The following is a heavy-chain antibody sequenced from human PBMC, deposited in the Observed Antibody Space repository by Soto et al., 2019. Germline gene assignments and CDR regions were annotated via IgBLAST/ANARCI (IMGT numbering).Heavy chain of an antibody. CDR3: ASTSGMTSTCFVS. V-gene: IGHV4-59*08. CDR2: VYYTGTT. CDR1: GGSITSYF. D-gene: IGHD1-1*01. J-gene: IGHJ4*02. Sequence: QVQLQESGPGLVKPSETLSLTCTVSGGSITSYFWSWIRQPPGKGLEWIGYVYYTGTTSYTPSLKSRVTISVDTSTSQFSLKLSSVTAADSAIYYCASTSGMTSTCFVSWGQGSLVTVSS.